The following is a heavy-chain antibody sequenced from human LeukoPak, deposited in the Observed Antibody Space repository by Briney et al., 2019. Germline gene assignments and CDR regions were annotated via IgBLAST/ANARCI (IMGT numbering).Heavy chain of an antibody. V-gene: IGHV3-48*01. CDR1: GFTFSNYS. CDR3: ASRSGVWFGDRN. J-gene: IGHJ4*02. CDR2: ISSSSSTI. D-gene: IGHD3-10*01. Sequence: GGSLRLSCAASGFTFSNYSMNWVRQAPGKGLEWVSYISSSSSTIHHADSVKGRFTISRDNSKNTLYLQMNSLRAEDTAVYYCASRSGVWFGDRNWGQGTLVTVSS.